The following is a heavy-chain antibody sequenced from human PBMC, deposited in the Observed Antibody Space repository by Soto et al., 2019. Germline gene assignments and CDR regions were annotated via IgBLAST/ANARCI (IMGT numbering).Heavy chain of an antibody. CDR1: GFTSSSYE. CDR2: ISSSGSTI. J-gene: IGHJ4*02. D-gene: IGHD3-16*02. CDR3: ARTAYYDYVWGSYRFGGLDY. Sequence: VGSLRLSCAASGFTSSSYEMNWVGQAPGKGLEWVSYISSSGSTIYYADSVKGRFTISRDNAKNSLYLQMNSLRAEDTAVYYCARTAYYDYVWGSYRFGGLDYWGQGTLVTVSS. V-gene: IGHV3-48*03.